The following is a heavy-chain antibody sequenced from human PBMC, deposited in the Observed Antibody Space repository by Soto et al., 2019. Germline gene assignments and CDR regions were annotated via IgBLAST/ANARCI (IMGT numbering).Heavy chain of an antibody. Sequence: WCRIMKHPGKGLEWIGYVYYSGSTNYNPSLKSRVTISVDTSKNQFSLKLSSVTAADTAVYYCARGYCSSTRCENWFDPWGQGILVTVSS. J-gene: IGHJ5*02. V-gene: IGHV4-59*01. CDR3: ARGYCSSTRCENWFDP. D-gene: IGHD2-2*01. CDR2: VYYSGST.